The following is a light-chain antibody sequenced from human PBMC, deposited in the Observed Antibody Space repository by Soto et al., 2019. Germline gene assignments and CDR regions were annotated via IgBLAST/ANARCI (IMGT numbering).Light chain of an antibody. CDR2: AAS. CDR3: QQTYSVPM. CDR1: QSISTY. V-gene: IGKV1-39*01. Sequence: DIQMTHSPSSLSASVGDRVTITCRASQSISTYLNWYQHKPGKAPKLLISAASSLESGVPSRFSGSGSGTDFALTISSLQLEDFATYYCQQTYSVPMFGQGTKVDIK. J-gene: IGKJ1*01.